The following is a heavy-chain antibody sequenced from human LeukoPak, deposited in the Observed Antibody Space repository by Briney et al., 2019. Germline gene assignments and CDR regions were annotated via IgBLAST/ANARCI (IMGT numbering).Heavy chain of an antibody. CDR3: ARDSGGGFDY. V-gene: IGHV4-31*03. CDR2: ISYSGSA. Sequence: SETLSRTCTVSGGSISSGVYYWSWIRQHPGKGLEWIGYISYSGSAYYNPSLKSRVTISLDTSKNQFSLKLSSVTAADTAVYFCARDSGGGFDYWGQGTLVTVSS. J-gene: IGHJ4*02. CDR1: GGSISSGVYY. D-gene: IGHD2-15*01.